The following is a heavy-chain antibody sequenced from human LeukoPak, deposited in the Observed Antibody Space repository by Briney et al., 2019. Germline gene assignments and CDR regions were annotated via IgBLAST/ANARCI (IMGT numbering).Heavy chain of an antibody. V-gene: IGHV4-59*12. J-gene: IGHJ4*02. Sequence: SETLSLTCTVSGGSISSYYWSWIRQPPRKGLAWIGYIYYSGSTNYNPSLKSRVTISVDTSKNQFSLKLSSVTAADTAVYYWARGLEPFIDYWGQGTLVTVSS. D-gene: IGHD1-14*01. CDR1: GGSISSYY. CDR2: IYYSGST. CDR3: ARGLEPFIDY.